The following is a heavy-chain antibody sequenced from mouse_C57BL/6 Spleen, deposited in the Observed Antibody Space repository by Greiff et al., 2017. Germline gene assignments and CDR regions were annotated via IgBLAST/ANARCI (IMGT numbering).Heavy chain of an antibody. Sequence: QVQLKQSGAELVRPGASVTLSCKASGYTFTDYEMHWVKQTPVHGLEWIGAIDPETGGTAYNQKFKGKAILTADKSSSTAYLELRSLTSEDSAVYYCTRRTYDDYAMDYRGQGTSVTVSS. CDR2: IDPETGGT. J-gene: IGHJ4*01. CDR3: TRRTYDDYAMDY. V-gene: IGHV1-15*01. D-gene: IGHD2-3*01. CDR1: GYTFTDYE.